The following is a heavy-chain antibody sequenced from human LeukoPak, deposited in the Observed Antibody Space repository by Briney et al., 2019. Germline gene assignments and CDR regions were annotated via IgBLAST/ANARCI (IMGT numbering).Heavy chain of an antibody. CDR3: ARAEGYFDWLLPSDP. CDR1: GYSFTSYY. V-gene: IGHV1-46*01. J-gene: IGHJ5*02. CDR2: INPSGGST. D-gene: IGHD3-9*01. Sequence: GASVKVSCKAFGYSFTSYYMHWVRQAPGQGLEWMGIINPSGGSTSYAQKFQGRVTMTRDTSTSTVYMELSSLRSEDTAVYYCARAEGYFDWLLPSDPWGQGTLVTVSS.